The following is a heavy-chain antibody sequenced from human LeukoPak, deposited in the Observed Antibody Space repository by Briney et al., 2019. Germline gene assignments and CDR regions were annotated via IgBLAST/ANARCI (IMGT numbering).Heavy chain of an antibody. J-gene: IGHJ5*02. D-gene: IGHD6-19*01. V-gene: IGHV4-34*01. CDR1: GGSFSGYY. CDR3: ARDRGGWFGRWFDP. Sequence: PSETLSLTCAVYGGSFSGYYWSWIRQPPGKGLEWIGEINHCGSTNYIPSLKSRVTISLDTSKRQSSLTLTSVTAADTAVYYCARDRGGWFGRWFDPWGQGTLVTVSS. CDR2: INHCGST.